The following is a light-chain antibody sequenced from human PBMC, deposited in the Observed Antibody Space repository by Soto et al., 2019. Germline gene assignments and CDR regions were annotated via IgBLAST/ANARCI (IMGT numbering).Light chain of an antibody. J-gene: IGLJ1*01. CDR1: SSDVGGYNY. Sequence: QSALTQPASVSGSPGQSITISCTGTSSDVGGYNYVSWYQQYPGRVPKLLIYKVSNRPSGLSTRFSGSKSGNTASRTISGLQAEDEDDYFCTSPTHGSLYVFGSGTKLTVL. CDR2: KVS. V-gene: IGLV2-14*01. CDR3: TSPTHGSLYV.